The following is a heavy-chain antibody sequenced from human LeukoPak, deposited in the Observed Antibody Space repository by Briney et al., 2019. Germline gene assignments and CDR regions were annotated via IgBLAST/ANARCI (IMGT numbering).Heavy chain of an antibody. CDR3: ARDLRYCSGGSCYSRWFDP. J-gene: IGHJ5*02. CDR2: INHSGST. Sequence: TSETLSLTCAVYGGSFSGYYWSWIRQPPGKGLEWIGEINHSGSTNYNPSLKSRVTISVDTSKNQFSLKLSSVTAADTAVYYCARDLRYCSGGSCYSRWFDPWGQGTLVTVSS. D-gene: IGHD2-15*01. V-gene: IGHV4-34*01. CDR1: GGSFSGYY.